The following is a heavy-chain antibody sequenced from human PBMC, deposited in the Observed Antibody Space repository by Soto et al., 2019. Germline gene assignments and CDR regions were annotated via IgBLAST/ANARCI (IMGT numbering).Heavy chain of an antibody. D-gene: IGHD6-13*01. CDR2: INHSGST. J-gene: IGHJ5*02. CDR1: GGSFSGYY. V-gene: IGHV4-34*01. CDR3: ARAAATDNWFDP. Sequence: QVQLQQWGAGLLKPSETLSLTCAVYGGSFSGYYWSWIRQPPGKGLEWIGEINHSGSTNYNPSLKRRVTISVDTSKNHFSLKLSSVTAADTAVYYCARAAATDNWFDPWGQGTLVTVSS.